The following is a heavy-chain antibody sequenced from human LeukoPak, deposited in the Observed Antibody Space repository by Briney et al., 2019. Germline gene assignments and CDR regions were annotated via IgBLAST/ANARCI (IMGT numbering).Heavy chain of an antibody. CDR1: GDTLTELS. D-gene: IGHD6-19*01. J-gene: IGHJ4*02. CDR3: ATDTYSSGWYGVDY. CDR2: FDPEDGET. V-gene: IGHV1-24*01. Sequence: GASVKVSCNVSGDTLTELSMHWVRQAPGKGLEWMGGFDPEDGETIYAQKFQGRVTMTEDTSTDTAYMELSSLRSEDTAVYYCATDTYSSGWYGVDYWGQGTLVTVSS.